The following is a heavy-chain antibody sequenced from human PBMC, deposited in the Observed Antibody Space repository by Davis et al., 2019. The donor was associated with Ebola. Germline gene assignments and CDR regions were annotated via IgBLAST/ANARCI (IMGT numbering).Heavy chain of an antibody. J-gene: IGHJ4*02. V-gene: IGHV3-33*01. D-gene: IGHD3-10*01. Sequence: PGGSLRLSCAASGFTFSSYGMHWVRQAPGKGLEWVAVIWYDGSNKYYADSVKGRFTVSRDNSRNTLYLQMNSLTAEDTAVYYCARIRSGYFGELFDFWGQGTLVTVSS. CDR1: GFTFSSYG. CDR3: ARIRSGYFGELFDF. CDR2: IWYDGSNK.